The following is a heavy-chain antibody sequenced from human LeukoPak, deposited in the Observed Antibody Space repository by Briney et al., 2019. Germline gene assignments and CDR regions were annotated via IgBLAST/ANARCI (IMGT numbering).Heavy chain of an antibody. V-gene: IGHV1-46*01. CDR3: ARERPTLLRIDAFDI. CDR1: GYTFTSYY. J-gene: IGHJ3*02. Sequence: ASVKVSCKASGYTFTSYYMHWVRQAPGQGLEWMGIINPSGGSTSYAQKFQGRVTMTRDMSTSTVYMELSSLRSEDTAVYYCARERPTLLRIDAFDIWGQGTMVTVSS. CDR2: INPSGGST. D-gene: IGHD1-26*01.